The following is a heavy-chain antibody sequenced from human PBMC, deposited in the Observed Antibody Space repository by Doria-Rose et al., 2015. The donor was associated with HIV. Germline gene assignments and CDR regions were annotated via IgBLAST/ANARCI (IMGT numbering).Heavy chain of an antibody. V-gene: IGHV3-20*03. J-gene: IGHJ3*01. CDR2: INWNGGST. D-gene: IGHD3-10*01. Sequence: EWVSGINWNGGSTGYADSVKGRFTISRDNAKNSLYLQMNSLRAEDTALYYCARDGAGLYYYGSGSYPTWGQGTMVTVSS. CDR3: ARDGAGLYYYGSGSYPT.